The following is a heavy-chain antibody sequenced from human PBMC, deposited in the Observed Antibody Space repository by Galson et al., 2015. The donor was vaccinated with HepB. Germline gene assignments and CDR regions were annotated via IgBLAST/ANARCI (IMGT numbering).Heavy chain of an antibody. V-gene: IGHV4-34*01. CDR3: ARQSYDILTGYYIPQNYWYFDL. J-gene: IGHJ2*01. D-gene: IGHD3-9*01. CDR1: GGSFSGYY. Sequence: VYGGSFSGYYWSWIRQPPGKGLEWIGEINHSGSTNYNPSLKSRVTISVDTSKNQFSLKLSSVTAADTAVYYCARQSYDILTGYYIPQNYWYFDLWGRGTLVTVSS. CDR2: INHSGST.